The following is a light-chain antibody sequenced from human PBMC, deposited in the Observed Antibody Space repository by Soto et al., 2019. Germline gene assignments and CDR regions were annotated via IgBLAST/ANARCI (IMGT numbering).Light chain of an antibody. Sequence: EIVLPQSPATLSLSPGERATLSCRASQSVSSYLAWYQQKPGQAPRLIIYGASSRATGIPDRFSGSGSGTDFTLTISRLEPEDVAVYYCQQYGRSPSTLGQGTRLEIK. CDR1: QSVSSY. V-gene: IGKV3-20*01. CDR2: GAS. CDR3: QQYGRSPST. J-gene: IGKJ5*01.